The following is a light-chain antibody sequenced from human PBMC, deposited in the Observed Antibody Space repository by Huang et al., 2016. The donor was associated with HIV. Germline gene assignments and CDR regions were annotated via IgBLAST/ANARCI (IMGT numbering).Light chain of an antibody. J-gene: IGKJ2*01. CDR1: QSIGSW. CDR3: QQYNSYST. CDR2: KAA. V-gene: IGKV1-5*03. Sequence: DIQMTPSPSTLSASVGDTVTITCRASQSIGSWLAWYQQKPGRAPKLLIYKAANLESGGPPRFSGSGSGTEFTLTISSLQPDDFATYYCQQYNSYSTFGQGTKLEIK.